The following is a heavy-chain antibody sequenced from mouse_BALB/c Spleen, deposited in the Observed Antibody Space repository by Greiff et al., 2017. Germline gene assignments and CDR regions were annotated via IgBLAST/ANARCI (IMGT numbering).Heavy chain of an antibody. CDR1: GFTFSSYG. D-gene: IGHD1-2*01. CDR2: ISSGGSYT. V-gene: IGHV5-6*01. CDR3: ARESLITTATAWFAY. Sequence: EVMLVESGGDLVKPGGSLKLSCAASGFTFSSYGMSWVRQTPDKRLEWVATISSGGSYTYYPDSVKGRFTISRDNAKNTLYLQMSSLKSEDTAMYYCARESLITTATAWFAYWGQGTLVTVSA. J-gene: IGHJ3*01.